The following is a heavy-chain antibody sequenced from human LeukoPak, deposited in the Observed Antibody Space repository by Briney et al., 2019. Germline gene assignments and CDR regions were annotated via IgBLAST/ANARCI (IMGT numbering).Heavy chain of an antibody. Sequence: PSETLSLTCTVSGGSISNYYWNWIRQPPGKGLEWIGYIYYSGTTNYNPSLKSRVSMSVDTSKNQFSLKLSSVTAADTAVYYCARMAGGWTLYFDYWGQGTLVTVSS. V-gene: IGHV4-59*12. D-gene: IGHD6-19*01. CDR1: GGSISNYY. CDR3: ARMAGGWTLYFDY. J-gene: IGHJ4*02. CDR2: IYYSGTT.